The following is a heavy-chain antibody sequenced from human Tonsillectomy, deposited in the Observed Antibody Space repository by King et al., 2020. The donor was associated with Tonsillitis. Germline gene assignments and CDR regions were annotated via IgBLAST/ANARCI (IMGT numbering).Heavy chain of an antibody. CDR1: GFTFSRSA. Sequence: FQLVQSGPEVKKPGPSVKVSCKASGFTFSRSAIQWVRQARGQRLEWIGWIVVGSGNTNYAQKFQERVTITRDMSTSTAYMELRSLRSEDTALYYCAADKGDYYYGMDVWGQGTTVSVSS. V-gene: IGHV1-58*02. CDR2: IVVGSGNT. CDR3: AADKGDYYYGMDV. J-gene: IGHJ6*02.